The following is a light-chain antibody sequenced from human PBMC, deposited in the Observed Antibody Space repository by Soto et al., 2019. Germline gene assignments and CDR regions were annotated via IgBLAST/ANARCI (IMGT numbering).Light chain of an antibody. CDR1: QCVSSSY. CDR3: QHYNNWLGT. CDR2: GAS. V-gene: IGKV3-15*01. J-gene: IGKJ4*01. Sequence: VLPQSLGTLSLSPGEGSTVSCRVCQCVSSSYLAWYQQKPGQAPRLLIYGASTRATGIPDRFSGSGSGTEFTLTISSLQSEDFAVYYCQHYNNWLGTFGGGTKVDIK.